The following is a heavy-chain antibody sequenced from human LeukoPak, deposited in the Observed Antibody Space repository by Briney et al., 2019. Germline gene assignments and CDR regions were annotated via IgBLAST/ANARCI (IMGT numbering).Heavy chain of an antibody. Sequence: GGSLRLSCAVSGFTFSSYSMNWVRQAPGKGLEWVSSISGSSSYIYYADSVKGRFTISRHNAKNSLYLQMNSLRAEDTAVYYCARVPAGVIGMKDAFDMWGQGTMVTVSS. J-gene: IGHJ3*02. CDR1: GFTFSSYS. CDR2: ISGSSSYI. V-gene: IGHV3-21*01. D-gene: IGHD3-16*02. CDR3: ARVPAGVIGMKDAFDM.